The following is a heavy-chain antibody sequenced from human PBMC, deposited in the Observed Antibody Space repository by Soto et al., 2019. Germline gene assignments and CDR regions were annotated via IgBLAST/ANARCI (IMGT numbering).Heavy chain of an antibody. CDR1: GFTFSEFA. V-gene: IGHV3-23*05. J-gene: IGHJ4*02. D-gene: IGHD3-10*01. CDR3: AKGRDYSGTYAIDF. Sequence: EVQLLQSGGGVVKPGGSLRLSCEVSGFTFSEFAMSWVRQSPGGRLEWVSGINYSGITSISADSVRGRFTISRDQSKNALYLQMDRLRAEDTAMYYCAKGRDYSGTYAIDFWGQGVPVAVSS. CDR2: INYSGITS.